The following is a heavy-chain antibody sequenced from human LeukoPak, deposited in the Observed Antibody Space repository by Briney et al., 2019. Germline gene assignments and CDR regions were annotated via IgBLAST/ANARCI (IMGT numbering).Heavy chain of an antibody. Sequence: GGSLRLSCVASRFTFSNYWMTWVRQTPGKGLEWVANINQDGNEKYSVDSVKGRFTISRDNAKNSLYLQMNSLRTGDTAVYYCAKDSYWTGAFDYWGQGTLVTVSS. CDR1: RFTFSNYW. V-gene: IGHV3-7*03. CDR2: INQDGNEK. CDR3: AKDSYWTGAFDY. D-gene: IGHD1-1*01. J-gene: IGHJ4*02.